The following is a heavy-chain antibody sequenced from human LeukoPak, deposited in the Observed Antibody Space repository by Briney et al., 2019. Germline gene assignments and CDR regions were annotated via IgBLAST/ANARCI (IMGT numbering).Heavy chain of an antibody. J-gene: IGHJ6*03. CDR2: IYHSGST. D-gene: IGHD2-2*01. V-gene: IGHV4-39*07. CDR3: AREYIVVVPAAKQFYYYYYMDV. CDR1: GGSISSSSYY. Sequence: SETLSLTCTVSGGSISSSSYYWGWIRQPPGKGLEWIGSIYHSGSTYYNPSLKSRVTISVDTSKNQFSLKLSSVTAADTAVYYCAREYIVVVPAAKQFYYYYYMDVWGKGTTVTISS.